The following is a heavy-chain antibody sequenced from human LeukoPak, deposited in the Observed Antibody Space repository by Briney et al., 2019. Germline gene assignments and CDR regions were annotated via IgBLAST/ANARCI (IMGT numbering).Heavy chain of an antibody. Sequence: ASVKVSCKTSGYPFTTYEINWVRQAAGQGLEWMGWVHPDTGYADYAQKVQGRVTMTSDTSSSTAYMELSSLRSDDTAVYFCARGPRNDPWGQGTLVTVSS. CDR3: ARGPRNDP. V-gene: IGHV1-8*01. CDR2: VHPDTGYA. D-gene: IGHD1-14*01. J-gene: IGHJ5*02. CDR1: GYPFTTYE.